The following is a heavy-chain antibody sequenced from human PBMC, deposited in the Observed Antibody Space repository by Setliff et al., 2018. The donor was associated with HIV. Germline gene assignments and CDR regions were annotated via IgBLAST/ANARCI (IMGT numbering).Heavy chain of an antibody. CDR2: ISYSGNT. CDR1: GGSLSSHY. D-gene: IGHD5-18*01. Sequence: PSETLSLTCTVSGGSLSSHYWSLIRQPPGKGLEWIGHISYSGNTNYNSSLKSRVTISMDTSKNQFSLKLTSVTAADTAVYFCASIGTAQYYFDYWGQGTLVTVSS. V-gene: IGHV4-59*11. CDR3: ASIGTAQYYFDY. J-gene: IGHJ4*02.